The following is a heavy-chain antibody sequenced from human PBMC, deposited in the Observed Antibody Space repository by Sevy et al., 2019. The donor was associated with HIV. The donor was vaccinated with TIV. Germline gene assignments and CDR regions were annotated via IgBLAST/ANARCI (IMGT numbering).Heavy chain of an antibody. J-gene: IGHJ6*02. CDR2: IWYDGSNK. D-gene: IGHD7-27*01. Sequence: RLSCAASGFTFSIYGMHWVRQARGKGLEWVALIWYDGSNKYYVDSVKGRFTLSRDNSKKMVYLQMNSLRAEDTAVYYCARGGEMATNWATGGPGMDVWGQGTTVTVSS. CDR1: GFTFSIYG. CDR3: ARGGEMATNWATGGPGMDV. V-gene: IGHV3-33*01.